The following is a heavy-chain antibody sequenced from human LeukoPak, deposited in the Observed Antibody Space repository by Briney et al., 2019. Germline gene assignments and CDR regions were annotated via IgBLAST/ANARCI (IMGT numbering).Heavy chain of an antibody. D-gene: IGHD6-13*01. CDR2: IRYDGSNK. Sequence: PGGSLRLSCAASGFTFSSYEMNWVRQAPGKGLEWVAFIRYDGSNKYYADSVKGRFTISRDNSKNTLYLQMNSLRAEDTAVYYCAKALSWFHDYWGQGTLVTVSS. CDR3: AKALSWFHDY. V-gene: IGHV3-30*02. CDR1: GFTFSSYE. J-gene: IGHJ4*02.